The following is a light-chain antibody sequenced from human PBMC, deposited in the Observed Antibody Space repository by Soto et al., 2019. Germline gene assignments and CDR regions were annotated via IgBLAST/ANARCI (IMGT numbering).Light chain of an antibody. CDR1: QSLXSN. CDR2: GAS. J-gene: IGKJ1*01. Sequence: IVLTQSPATLSVSPGERATLSCRASQSLXSNFAWYQRKPGQAPRLLXDGASTRATGSPARLSGSGSGTEFTLTISSLQSEDFAVYYCQQYKNGTRTFGQGTKVDIK. V-gene: IGKV3-15*01. CDR3: QQYKNGTRT.